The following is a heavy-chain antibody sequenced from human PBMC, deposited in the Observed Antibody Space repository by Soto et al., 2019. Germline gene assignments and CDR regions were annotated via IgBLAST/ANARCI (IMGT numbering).Heavy chain of an antibody. CDR3: AKDSSWNYGSNWFDP. V-gene: IGHV3-23*01. D-gene: IGHD1-7*01. Sequence: GESLKISCAASGFTFSSYAMSWVRQAPGKGLECVSAISGSGGSPYYTDSVKGRFTISRDNSKNSLYLQMSRLRAEDTAVYYCAKDSSWNYGSNWFDPWGQGTLVTVSS. CDR1: GFTFSSYA. J-gene: IGHJ5*02. CDR2: ISGSGGSP.